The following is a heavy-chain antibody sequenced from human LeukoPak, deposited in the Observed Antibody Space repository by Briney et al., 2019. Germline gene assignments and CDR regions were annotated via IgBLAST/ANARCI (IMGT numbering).Heavy chain of an antibody. CDR1: GGTFSSYA. D-gene: IGHD4/OR15-4a*01. CDR2: IIPILGIA. V-gene: IGHV1-69*04. CDR3: ARSANFYGTIDY. J-gene: IGHJ4*02. Sequence: EASVKVSCKASGGTFSSYAISWVRQAPGQGLEWMGRIIPILGIANYAQKFQGRVTITADKSTSTAYMELSSLRSEDTAVYYCARSANFYGTIDYWGQGTLVTVSS.